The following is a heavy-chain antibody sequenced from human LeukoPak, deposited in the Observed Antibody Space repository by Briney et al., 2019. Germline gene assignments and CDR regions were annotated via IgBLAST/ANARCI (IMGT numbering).Heavy chain of an antibody. CDR3: AREDSGSDYSPFYH. Sequence: SETLSLTCTVSGGSISNYYWSWIRQPPGKGLEWLGYIYHSGSTTYNPSLKSRVIMSIETSQNQFSLKVFSVTAEDTAVYYCAREDSGSDYSPFYHWGQGILVTVSS. D-gene: IGHD5-12*01. CDR2: IYHSGST. V-gene: IGHV4-59*13. J-gene: IGHJ4*02. CDR1: GGSISNYY.